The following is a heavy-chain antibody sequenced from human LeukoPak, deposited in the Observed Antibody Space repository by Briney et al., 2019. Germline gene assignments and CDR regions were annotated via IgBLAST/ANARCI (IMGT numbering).Heavy chain of an antibody. CDR1: GYTFTSYD. CDR3: ASCRAREYYYYYGMDV. D-gene: IGHD2-15*01. V-gene: IGHV1-69*13. CDR2: IIPIFGTA. J-gene: IGHJ6*02. Sequence: GASVKVSCKTSGYTFTSYDINWVRQAPGQGLEWMGGIIPIFGTANYAQKFQGRVTITADESTSTAYMELSSLRSEDTAVYYCASCRAREYYYYYGMDVWGQGTTVTVSS.